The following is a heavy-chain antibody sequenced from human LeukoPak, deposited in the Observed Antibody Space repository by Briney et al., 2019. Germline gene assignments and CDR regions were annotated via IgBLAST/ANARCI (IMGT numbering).Heavy chain of an antibody. Sequence: GRSLRLSCAASGFTFDDYAMHWVRQAPGKGLEWVSGISWNSGSIGYADSVKGRFTISRDNAKNSLYLQMNSLRAEDTALYYCAKDITAVVAAKGSYLDYWGQGTLVTVSS. CDR2: ISWNSGSI. V-gene: IGHV3-9*01. J-gene: IGHJ4*02. CDR1: GFTFDDYA. D-gene: IGHD3-16*02. CDR3: AKDITAVVAAKGSYLDY.